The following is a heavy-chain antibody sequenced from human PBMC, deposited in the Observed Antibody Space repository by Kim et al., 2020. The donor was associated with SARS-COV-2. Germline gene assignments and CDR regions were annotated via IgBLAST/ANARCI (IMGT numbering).Heavy chain of an antibody. J-gene: IGHJ6*02. Sequence: ASVKVSCKASGYTFTSYYMHWVRQAPGQGLEWMGIINPSGGSTSYAQKFQGRVTMTRDTSTSTVYMELSSLRSEDTAVYYCARDGYSSSANYYYGMDVWGQGTTVTVSS. V-gene: IGHV1-46*01. D-gene: IGHD6-6*01. CDR2: INPSGGST. CDR1: GYTFTSYY. CDR3: ARDGYSSSANYYYGMDV.